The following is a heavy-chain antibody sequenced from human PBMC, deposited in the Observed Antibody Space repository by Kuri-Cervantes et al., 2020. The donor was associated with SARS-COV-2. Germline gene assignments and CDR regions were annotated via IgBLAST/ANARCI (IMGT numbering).Heavy chain of an antibody. D-gene: IGHD3-22*01. CDR1: GFTFSSYS. V-gene: IGHV3-48*02. CDR2: ISSSSSTI. J-gene: IGHJ4*02. Sequence: GESLKISCAASGFTFSSYSMNWVRQAPGKGLEWVSYISSSSSTIYYADSVKGRFTISRDNAKNSLYLQMNSLRDEDTAVYYCARDQTYYYDSSGYPGDYWGQGTLVTSPQ. CDR3: ARDQTYYYDSSGYPGDY.